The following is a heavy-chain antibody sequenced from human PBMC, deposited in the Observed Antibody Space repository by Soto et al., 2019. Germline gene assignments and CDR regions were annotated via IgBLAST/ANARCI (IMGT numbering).Heavy chain of an antibody. D-gene: IGHD6-19*01. CDR1: GGSISSYY. CDR2: IYYSGST. Sequence: PSETLSLTCTVSGGSISSYYWSWIRQPPGKGLEWIGYIYYSGSTNYNPSLKSRVTISVDTSKNQFSLKLSSVTAADTAVYYCASLWDSSVDYYYGMDVWGQVTTVTVSS. CDR3: ASLWDSSVDYYYGMDV. J-gene: IGHJ6*02. V-gene: IGHV4-59*08.